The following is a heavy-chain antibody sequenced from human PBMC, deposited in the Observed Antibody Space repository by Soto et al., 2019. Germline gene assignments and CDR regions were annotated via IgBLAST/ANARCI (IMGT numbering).Heavy chain of an antibody. V-gene: IGHV2-5*02. CDR1: GFSLTTPGVR. J-gene: IGHJ4*02. D-gene: IGHD6-19*01. Sequence: QITLKESGPTLVKPTQTLTLTCTFSGFSLTTPGVRVGGIRQPAGKALALLGLLYWDDDKRYSPALTTRLTSSKEAANSHFVLTLTIVDPVDTATYYCAHNSNSAVAVTFYFDYWGQGTLVTVSS. CDR3: AHNSNSAVAVTFYFDY. CDR2: LYWDDDK.